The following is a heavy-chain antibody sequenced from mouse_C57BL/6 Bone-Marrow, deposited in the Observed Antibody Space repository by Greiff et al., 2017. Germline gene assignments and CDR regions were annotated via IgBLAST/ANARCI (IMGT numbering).Heavy chain of an antibody. CDR2: IYPRSGNT. V-gene: IGHV1-81*01. CDR3: ARIRDHGGSRY. CDR1: GYTFTSYG. Sequence: QVQLQQSGAELARPGASVKLSCKASGYTFTSYGISWVKQRTGQGLEWIGEIYPRSGNTYYNEKFKGKATLTADKSSSTAYMELRSLTSEEAAVYFCARIRDHGGSRYWGQGTTLTVSA. J-gene: IGHJ2*01.